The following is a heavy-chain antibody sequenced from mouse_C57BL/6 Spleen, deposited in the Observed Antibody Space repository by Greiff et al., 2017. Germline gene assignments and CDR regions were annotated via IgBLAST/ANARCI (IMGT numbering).Heavy chain of an antibody. V-gene: IGHV1-72*01. Sequence: QVQLQQPGAELVKPGASVKLSCKASGYTFTSYWMHWVKQRPGRGLEWIGRIDPNSGGTKYNEKFKCKATLTVDTPSSTAYMQLSSLTSEDSAFYCCERKYYGNSLDYWGQGTPLTVSS. J-gene: IGHJ2*01. CDR2: IDPNSGGT. CDR1: GYTFTSYW. CDR3: ERKYYGNSLDY. D-gene: IGHD1-1*01.